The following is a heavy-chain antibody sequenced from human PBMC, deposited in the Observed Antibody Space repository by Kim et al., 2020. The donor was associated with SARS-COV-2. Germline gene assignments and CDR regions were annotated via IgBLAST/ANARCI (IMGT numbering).Heavy chain of an antibody. CDR1: GFTFSSHW. CDR3: ARAAKTPEWYSRVRIDHYRTHFGLDV. V-gene: IGHV3-7*03. Sequence: GGSLRLSCAGSGFTFSSHWMTWVRQAPGNGLEWVATIMQDGSEDYYVDSLKGRFTISRDNAKNSLFLQMNSLRADDTAVYYCARAAKTPEWYSRVRIDHYRTHFGLDVWGQGTTVTVSS. J-gene: IGHJ6*02. CDR2: IMQDGSED. D-gene: IGHD4-4*01.